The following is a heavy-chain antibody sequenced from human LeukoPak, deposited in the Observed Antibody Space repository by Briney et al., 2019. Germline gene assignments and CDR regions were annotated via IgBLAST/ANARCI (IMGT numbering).Heavy chain of an antibody. V-gene: IGHV4-31*03. D-gene: IGHD2-2*01. J-gene: IGHJ5*02. CDR1: GGSISSGGYY. CDR3: ARGGVVVPAERWFDP. Sequence: SETLSLTCTVSGGSISSGGYYWSWIRQHPGMGLEWIGYIYYSGSTYYNPSLKSRVTISVDTSKNQFSLKLSSVTAADTAVYYCARGGVVVPAERWFDPWGQGTLVTVSS. CDR2: IYYSGST.